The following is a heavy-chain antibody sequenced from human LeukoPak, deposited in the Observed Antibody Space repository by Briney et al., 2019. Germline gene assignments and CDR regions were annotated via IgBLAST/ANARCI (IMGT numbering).Heavy chain of an antibody. Sequence: GGSLRLSCASSGFTFTSYAVSWVRQAPGKGLEWVSTISYSGGTTYHTDSVKGRFTISRDNAKNTLYLQMNSLRVDDTAIYYCARDWAWGGFDHWGQGALVTVSP. CDR2: ISYSGGTT. D-gene: IGHD3-16*01. CDR1: GFTFTSYA. V-gene: IGHV3-23*01. J-gene: IGHJ4*02. CDR3: ARDWAWGGFDH.